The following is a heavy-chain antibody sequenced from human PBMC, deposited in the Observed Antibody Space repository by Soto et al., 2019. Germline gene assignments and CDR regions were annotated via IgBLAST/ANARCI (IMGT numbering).Heavy chain of an antibody. CDR3: ARPSRPVTSPSDFDY. CDR1: GYTFTSFD. Sequence: GASVKVSCKASGYTFTSFDINWVRQATGQGLEWMGWMNPSSGNTGYAQRFQGRVTMTRNTSISTAYIELSSLTSEDTAVYYCARPSRPVTSPSDFDYWGQGTLVTVSS. CDR2: MNPSSGNT. D-gene: IGHD4-17*01. V-gene: IGHV1-8*01. J-gene: IGHJ4*02.